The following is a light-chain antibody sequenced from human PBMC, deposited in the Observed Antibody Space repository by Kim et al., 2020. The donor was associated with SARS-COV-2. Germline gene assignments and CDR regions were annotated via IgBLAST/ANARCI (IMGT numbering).Light chain of an antibody. J-gene: IGKJ1*01. V-gene: IGKV3-20*01. CDR2: GAS. Sequence: APAATATRTGKAIQGVSSNYLGGYQRKPGQAPRLLIYGASSRATGIPDRSSGSGSGTDFTLTITRLEPEDFAVYYCQQYSSSPATFGQGTKVDIK. CDR1: QGVSSNY. CDR3: QQYSSSPAT.